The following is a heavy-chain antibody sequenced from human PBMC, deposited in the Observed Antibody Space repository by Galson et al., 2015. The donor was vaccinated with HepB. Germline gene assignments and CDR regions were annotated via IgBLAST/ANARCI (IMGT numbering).Heavy chain of an antibody. J-gene: IGHJ5*02. D-gene: IGHD2-2*01. CDR3: ARVQSKWYCSSTSCPNWFDP. V-gene: IGHV1-2*06. CDR1: GYTLTGYY. CDR2: INPNSGGT. Sequence: SVKVSCKASGYTLTGYYMHWVRQAPGQGLVWMGRINPNSGGTNYAQKFQGRVTMTRDTSISTAYMELSRLRSDDTAVYYCARVQSKWYCSSTSCPNWFDPWGQGTLVTVSS.